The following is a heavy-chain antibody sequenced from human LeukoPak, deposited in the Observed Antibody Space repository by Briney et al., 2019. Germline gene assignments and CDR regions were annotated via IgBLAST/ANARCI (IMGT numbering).Heavy chain of an antibody. CDR1: GFSFTNFW. CDR2: IHPEGNEK. V-gene: IGHV3-7*04. Sequence: GSLRLSCAVSGFSFTNFWMSWVRQAPGRGLEWVANIHPEGNEKYHVESVKGRFTISRVNTKNLLFLQMNGLRVEDTAVYYCARGDAFSGDHWGQGTLVTVSS. J-gene: IGHJ4*02. CDR3: ARGDAFSGDH.